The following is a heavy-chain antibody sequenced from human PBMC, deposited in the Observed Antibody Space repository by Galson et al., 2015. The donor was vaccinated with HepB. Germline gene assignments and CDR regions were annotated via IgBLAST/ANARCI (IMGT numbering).Heavy chain of an antibody. V-gene: IGHV1-69*04. D-gene: IGHD3-10*01. Sequence: SCKASGGTFSSYAISWVRQAPGRGLECMGRIIPLLGIANYAQNFQGRVTITADKSTSTAYMELSSLRSEDTAVYYCATEAISYYDSGNYYLDWGQGTLVTVSS. CDR2: IIPLLGIA. J-gene: IGHJ4*02. CDR1: GGTFSSYA. CDR3: ATEAISYYDSGNYYLD.